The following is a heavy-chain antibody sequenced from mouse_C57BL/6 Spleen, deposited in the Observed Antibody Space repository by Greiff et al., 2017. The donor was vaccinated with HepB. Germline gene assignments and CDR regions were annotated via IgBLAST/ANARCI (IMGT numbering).Heavy chain of an antibody. V-gene: IGHV1-62-2*01. J-gene: IGHJ4*01. CDR3: ERRGRGRRDYAIAY. CDR2: FYPGGGGI. Sequence: VQRVESGAELVKPGASVKLSCKASGYTFTEYTIHWVKQRSGQGLEWIGWFYPGGGGINYNEKFKDKATLTATKSSITVYMELSRLTCEDSAVSFCERRGRGRRDYAIAYWGQGTSVTVSS. CDR1: GYTFTEYT.